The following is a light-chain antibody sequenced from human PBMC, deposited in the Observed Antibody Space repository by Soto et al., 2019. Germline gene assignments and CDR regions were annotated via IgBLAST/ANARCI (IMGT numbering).Light chain of an antibody. J-gene: IGLJ1*01. Sequence: QSALTQPASVSGAPGQSITISCTGTSSDVGDYKYVSWYQKHPGKAPKALIYEVSNRPSDVSLRFSGSKSCTTAFLTISGLQVEDGADYYCSSFISSSTIVFGSGTKVTVL. CDR3: SSFISSSTIV. V-gene: IGLV2-14*01. CDR2: EVS. CDR1: SSDVGDYKY.